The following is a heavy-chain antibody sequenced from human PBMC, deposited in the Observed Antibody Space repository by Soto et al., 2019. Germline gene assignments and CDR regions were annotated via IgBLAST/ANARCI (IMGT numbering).Heavy chain of an antibody. Sequence: AASVKVSCKASGGTFSSYAISWVRQAPGQGLEWMGGIIPIFGTANYAQKFQGRVTITADESTSTAYMELSSLRSEDTAAYYCARGKGSHLNWFDPWGQGTLVTVSS. V-gene: IGHV1-69*13. CDR2: IIPIFGTA. D-gene: IGHD6-13*01. CDR1: GGTFSSYA. J-gene: IGHJ5*02. CDR3: ARGKGSHLNWFDP.